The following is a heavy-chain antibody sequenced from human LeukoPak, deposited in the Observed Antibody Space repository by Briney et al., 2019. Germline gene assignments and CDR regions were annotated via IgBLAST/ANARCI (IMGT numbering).Heavy chain of an antibody. D-gene: IGHD2-2*01. CDR1: GYTFTSYA. J-gene: IGHJ4*02. CDR2: INAGNGNT. Sequence: ASVKVSCKASGYTFTSYAMHWVRQAPGQGLEWMGWINAGNGNTKYSQKFQGRVTITRDTSASTAYMELSSLRSEDTAVYYCARSPTVSAGECSSVTCQADYWGQGTLVTVSS. CDR3: ARSPTVSAGECSSVTCQADY. V-gene: IGHV1-3*01.